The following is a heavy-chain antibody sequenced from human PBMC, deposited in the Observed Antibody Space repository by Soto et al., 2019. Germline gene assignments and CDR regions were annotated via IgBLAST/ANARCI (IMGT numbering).Heavy chain of an antibody. V-gene: IGHV3-72*01. Sequence: EVQLVESGGGLVQPGGSLRLSCAASGFTFSDQFMDWVRQAPGKGLEWVGRTRNKTNSFATEYAASVKGRFTISRDDSKDSLYLQMNSLKTEDTAVYYCARERVWGSYGMDVWGQGTTVTVSS. D-gene: IGHD7-27*01. CDR2: TRNKTNSFAT. CDR3: ARERVWGSYGMDV. CDR1: GFTFSDQF. J-gene: IGHJ6*02.